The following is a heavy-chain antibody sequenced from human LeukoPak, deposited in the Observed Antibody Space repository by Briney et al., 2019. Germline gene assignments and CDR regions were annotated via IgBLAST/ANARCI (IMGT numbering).Heavy chain of an antibody. CDR3: ARDVEMATTPLFDY. D-gene: IGHD1-1*01. Sequence: SVKVSCKASGGTFSSYAISWVRQAPGQGPEWMGRIIPILGIANYAQKFQGRVTITADKSTSTAYMELSSLRSEDTAVYYCARDVEMATTPLFDYWGQGTLVTVSS. V-gene: IGHV1-69*04. J-gene: IGHJ4*02. CDR1: GGTFSSYA. CDR2: IIPILGIA.